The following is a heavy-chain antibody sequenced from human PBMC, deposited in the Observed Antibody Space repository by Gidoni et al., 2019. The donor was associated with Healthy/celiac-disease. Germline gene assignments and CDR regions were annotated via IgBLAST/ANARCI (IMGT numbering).Heavy chain of an antibody. CDR2: IYYSGST. CDR3: ARASSWGVVIVDH. J-gene: IGHJ4*02. V-gene: IGHV4-31*03. CDR1: GCSFSSGNYY. Sequence: QVQLQESGPGLVKPSQTLSLTCTVSGCSFSSGNYYWGWIRQHPGKGLEWIGYIYYSGSTYYNPSLKSRVTISLDTSKNQFSLRLTSVTAADTAVYYCARASSWGVVIVDHWGQGTLVTVSS. D-gene: IGHD3-22*01.